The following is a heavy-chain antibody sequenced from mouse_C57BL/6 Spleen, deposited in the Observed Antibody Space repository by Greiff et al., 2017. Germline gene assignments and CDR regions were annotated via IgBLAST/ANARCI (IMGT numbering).Heavy chain of an antibody. Sequence: EVQLVESGGGLVKPGGSLKLSCAASGFTFSSYAMSWVRQTPEKRLEWVATISAGGSYTYYPDNVKGRFTISRDNAENNLYLQMSHLKSEDTAMDNCARDRDGTTYFDYWGQGTTLTVSS. D-gene: IGHD4-1*01. CDR2: ISAGGSYT. CDR1: GFTFSSYA. V-gene: IGHV5-4*01. J-gene: IGHJ2*01. CDR3: ARDRDGTTYFDY.